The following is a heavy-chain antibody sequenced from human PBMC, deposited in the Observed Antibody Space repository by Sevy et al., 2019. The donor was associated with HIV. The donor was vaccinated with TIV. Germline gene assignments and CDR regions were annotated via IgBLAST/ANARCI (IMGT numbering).Heavy chain of an antibody. CDR3: AKDPGTANFYYMDV. CDR2: VTGRGDST. D-gene: IGHD1-7*01. J-gene: IGHJ6*03. Sequence: GGSLRLSCAASGFTFSSYAMNWVRQAPGKGLEWVSAVTGRGDSTYYADSVKGRFTISRDNSKDTLYLQLNSLRAEDTALYYCAKDPGTANFYYMDVWGKGTTVTVSS. CDR1: GFTFSSYA. V-gene: IGHV3-23*01.